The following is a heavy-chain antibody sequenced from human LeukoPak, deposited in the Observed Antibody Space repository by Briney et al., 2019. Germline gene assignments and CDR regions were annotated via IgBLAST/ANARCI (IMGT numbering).Heavy chain of an antibody. V-gene: IGHV3-66*01. CDR2: IYSGGST. CDR3: ARAGRAGYAYLFDD. Sequence: GGSLRLSCAASGFTFSNSWMTWVRQAPGKGLEWISVIYSGGSTFYGDSVKGRFTISRDNSKNTLYLQMNSLRAEDTAVYYCARAGRAGYAYLFDDWGQGTLVTVSS. CDR1: GFTFSNSW. D-gene: IGHD5-12*01. J-gene: IGHJ4*02.